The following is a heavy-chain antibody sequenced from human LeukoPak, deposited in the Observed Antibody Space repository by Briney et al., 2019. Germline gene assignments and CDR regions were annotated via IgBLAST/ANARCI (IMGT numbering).Heavy chain of an antibody. CDR2: IRYDGSNK. D-gene: IGHD6-19*01. CDR3: AKSGLGIAVAGGY. CDR1: GFTSSSYW. V-gene: IGHV3-30*02. Sequence: GGSLRLSCAASGFTSSSYWMSWVRQAPGKGLEWVAFIRYDGSNKYYADSVKGRFTISRDNSKNTLYLQMNSLRAEDTAVYYCAKSGLGIAVAGGYWGQGTLVTVSS. J-gene: IGHJ4*02.